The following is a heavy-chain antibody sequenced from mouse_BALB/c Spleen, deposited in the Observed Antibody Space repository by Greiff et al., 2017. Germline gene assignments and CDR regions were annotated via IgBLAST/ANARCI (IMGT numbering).Heavy chain of an antibody. Sequence: VQLHQSGPGLVQPSQRLSITCTVSGFSLPSSGVHWVRQSPGKGLEWLGVIWRRGSTDYNAAFISRLSISKDNSKSQVFCKMNSLQANDTAIYYCARSPYYAMDDWGQGTSVTVSS. CDR1: GFSLPSSG. V-gene: IGHV2-2*02. CDR3: ARSPYYAMDD. CDR2: IWRRGST. J-gene: IGHJ4*01.